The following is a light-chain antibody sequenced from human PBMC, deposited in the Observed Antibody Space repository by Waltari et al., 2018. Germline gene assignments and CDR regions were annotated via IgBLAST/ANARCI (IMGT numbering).Light chain of an antibody. CDR3: QSYDSSLSAV. CDR2: AYS. Sequence: QSVLTPPPSVSGAPGQRVTLSCTGSSSNIRAGHDVHWYQQLPGAAPKLLIDAYSNRPSGVPDRFYGSKSGASASLAITGLQAEDEADYYCQSYDSSLSAVFGGGTKLTVL. J-gene: IGLJ3*02. CDR1: SSNIRAGHD. V-gene: IGLV1-40*01.